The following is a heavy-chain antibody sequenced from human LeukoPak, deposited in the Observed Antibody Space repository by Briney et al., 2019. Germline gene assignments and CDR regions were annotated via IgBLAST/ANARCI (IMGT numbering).Heavy chain of an antibody. D-gene: IGHD5-18*01. CDR2: IYHSGRT. J-gene: IGHJ3*02. Sequence: SETLSLTCAVYGGSFSGYYWSWIRQPPGKGLEWIGSIYHSGRTFYNPSLKSRVTISVDTSKNQFSLKLSSVTAADTAVYYCARSGYSYGADAFDIWGQGTMVTVSS. CDR3: ARSGYSYGADAFDI. CDR1: GGSFSGYY. V-gene: IGHV4-34*01.